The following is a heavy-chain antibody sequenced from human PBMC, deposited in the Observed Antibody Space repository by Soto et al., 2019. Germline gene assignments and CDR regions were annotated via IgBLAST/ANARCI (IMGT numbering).Heavy chain of an antibody. CDR3: ARECPSFGGCFDY. D-gene: IGHD3-3*01. V-gene: IGHV1-69*08. Sequence: QVQLVQSGAEVKKPGSSVKVSCKASGGTFSSYTISWVRQAPGQGLEWMGRIIPILGIANYAQKFQGRVTITAGKSTSTAYMELSSLRSEGTAVYYCARECPSFGGCFDYWGQGTLVTVSS. CDR1: GGTFSSYT. J-gene: IGHJ4*02. CDR2: IIPILGIA.